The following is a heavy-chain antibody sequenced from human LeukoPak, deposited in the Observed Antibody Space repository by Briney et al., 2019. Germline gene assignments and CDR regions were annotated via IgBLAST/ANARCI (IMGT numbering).Heavy chain of an antibody. CDR2: INPNSGGT. CDR3: ARSLPYNWNDGWFDP. CDR1: GYTFSDYY. V-gene: IGHV1-2*04. D-gene: IGHD1-20*01. Sequence: ASVKVSCKASGYTFSDYYIHWVRQAPGQGLEWMGWINPNSGGTNYAQKFQGWVTMTRDTSVSTAYMELSRLRSDDSAMYYCARSLPYNWNDGWFDPWGQGTLVTVSS. J-gene: IGHJ5*02.